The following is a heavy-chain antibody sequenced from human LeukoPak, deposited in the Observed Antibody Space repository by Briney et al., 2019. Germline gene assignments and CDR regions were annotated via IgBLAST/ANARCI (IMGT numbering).Heavy chain of an antibody. CDR3: ARIDSGSYPQFPFRVNYYYYYMDV. CDR2: IYYSGST. D-gene: IGHD1-26*01. J-gene: IGHJ6*03. CDR1: GGSISSRSYY. V-gene: IGHV4-39*07. Sequence: PSETLSLTCTVSGGSISSRSYYWGWIRQPPGKGLEWIGSIYYSGSTYYNPSLKSRVTISVDTSKNQFSLKLSSVTAADTAVYYCARIDSGSYPQFPFRVNYYYYYMDVWGKGTTVTISS.